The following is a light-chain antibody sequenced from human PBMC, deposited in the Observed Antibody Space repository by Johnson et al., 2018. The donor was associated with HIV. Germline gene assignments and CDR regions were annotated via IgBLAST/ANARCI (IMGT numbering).Light chain of an antibody. J-gene: IGLJ1*01. CDR1: SSNIGDNY. CDR2: ENN. Sequence: QSVLTQPPSVSAAPGHNVSISCSGSSSNIGDNYISWYQQLPGAAPKLLIYENNKRPSGIPDRFSGSKSGTSATLGITGLQTGDEADYYCGTWDSSLRAPGYVFGTGTKVTVL. CDR3: GTWDSSLRAPGYV. V-gene: IGLV1-51*01.